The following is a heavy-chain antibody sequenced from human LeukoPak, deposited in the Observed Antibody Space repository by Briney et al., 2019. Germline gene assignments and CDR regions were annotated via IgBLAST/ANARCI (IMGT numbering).Heavy chain of an antibody. D-gene: IGHD3-22*01. V-gene: IGHV1-2*06. CDR1: GGTFSSYA. CDR3: AGEDNSSGYRPLDI. J-gene: IGHJ3*02. Sequence: ASVKVSCKASGGTFSSYAISWVRQAPGQGLEWMGRINPNNGGTNYAQKFQGRVTMTRDMSMSTAYMELSRLRSDDTAVYYCAGEDNSSGYRPLDIWGQGTMVTVPS. CDR2: INPNNGGT.